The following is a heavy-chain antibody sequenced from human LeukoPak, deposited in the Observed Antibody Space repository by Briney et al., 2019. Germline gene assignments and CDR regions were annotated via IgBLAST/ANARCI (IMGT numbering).Heavy chain of an antibody. CDR1: GFTFSSYG. CDR3: ARGRPPADY. Sequence: GRSLRLSCAASGFTFSSYGMHWVRQAPGKGLEWVAVISYDGSNKYYADSVKGRFTISRDNAKNSLYLQMNSLRAEDTALYYCARGRPPADYWGQGTLVTVSS. J-gene: IGHJ4*02. V-gene: IGHV3-30*03. CDR2: ISYDGSNK.